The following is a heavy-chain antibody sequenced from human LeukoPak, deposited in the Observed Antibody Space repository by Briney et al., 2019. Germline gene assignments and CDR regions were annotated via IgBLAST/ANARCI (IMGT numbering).Heavy chain of an antibody. V-gene: IGHV4-38-2*02. CDR1: GYSISSGYY. CDR3: ARDQWGGSGTYRHDY. D-gene: IGHD3-10*01. Sequence: SETLSLTCTVPGYSISSGYYWGWIRQPPGKGLEWIGSIYHSGSTYYNPSLKSRVTISVDTSKNQFSLKLSSVTAADTAVYYCARDQWGGSGTYRHDYWGQGTLVTVSS. J-gene: IGHJ4*02. CDR2: IYHSGST.